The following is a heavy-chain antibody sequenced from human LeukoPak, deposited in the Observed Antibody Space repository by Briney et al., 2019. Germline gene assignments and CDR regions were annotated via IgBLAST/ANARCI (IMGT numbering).Heavy chain of an antibody. CDR2: ITGSGTST. CDR3: AKDSLSGWYGRFDY. J-gene: IGHJ4*02. CDR1: GFTFSSFG. Sequence: GGSLRLSCAASGFTFSSFGMGWVRQAPGKGLEWVSAITGSGTSTFYTDSVKGRFTISRDNSKNTLYLQMNSLRAEDTAVYYCAKDSLSGWYGRFDYWGQGTLVTVSS. D-gene: IGHD6-19*01. V-gene: IGHV3-23*01.